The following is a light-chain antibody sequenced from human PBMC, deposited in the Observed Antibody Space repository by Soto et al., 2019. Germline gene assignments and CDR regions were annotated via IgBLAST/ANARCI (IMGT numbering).Light chain of an antibody. CDR2: GNT. CDR3: QSSDSTLSRV. J-gene: IGLJ1*01. CDR1: SSNIGAGFD. V-gene: IGLV1-40*01. Sequence: QSVLTQPPSVSGAPGQRVTISCTGNSSNIGAGFDVHWYQQLPGTAPKLLIYGNTNRPSGVPDRFSGSKSGTSGSLAITRLQAEDEADYYCQSSDSTLSRVFGTGTKLTVL.